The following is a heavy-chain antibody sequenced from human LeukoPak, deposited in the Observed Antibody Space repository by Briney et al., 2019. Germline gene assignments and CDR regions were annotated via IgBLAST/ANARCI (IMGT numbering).Heavy chain of an antibody. Sequence: SETLSLTCTVSGGSISSYYWSWIRQPPGKGLEWIGYIYYSGSTNYNPSLKSRVTISVDTSKNQFSLKLSSVTAADTAVYHCAGRRYCTNGVCYQYYYYGMDVWGQGTTVTVSS. J-gene: IGHJ6*02. CDR2: IYYSGST. V-gene: IGHV4-59*01. D-gene: IGHD2-8*01. CDR3: AGRRYCTNGVCYQYYYYGMDV. CDR1: GGSISSYY.